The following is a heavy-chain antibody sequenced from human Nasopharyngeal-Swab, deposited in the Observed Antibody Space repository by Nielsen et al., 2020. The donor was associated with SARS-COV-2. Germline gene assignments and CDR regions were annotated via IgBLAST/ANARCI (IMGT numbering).Heavy chain of an antibody. D-gene: IGHD1-1*01. J-gene: IGHJ6*02. CDR2: INSDGSST. V-gene: IGHV3-74*01. CDR1: GGSFSGYYW. Sequence: ETLSLTCAVYGGSFSGYYWMHWVRQAPGKGLVWVSRINSDGSSTSYADSVKGRFTISSDNAKNTLYLQMNSLRAEDTAVYYCARETWNYYYYGMDVWGQGTTVTVSS. CDR3: ARETWNYYYYGMDV.